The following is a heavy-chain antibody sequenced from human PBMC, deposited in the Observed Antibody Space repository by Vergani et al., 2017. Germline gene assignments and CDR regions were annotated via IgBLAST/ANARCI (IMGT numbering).Heavy chain of an antibody. CDR3: ARDLRLLYNRFDP. Sequence: VQLLESGGDLVQPGRSLRLPCAASGFTFNQYGMHWVRQAPGKGLEWVAVTWYDGNNKQYADSVKGRFTISRDNSKSTMYLQMNSLRDEDTGVYYCARDLRLLYNRFDPWGQGTLVTVSS. J-gene: IGHJ5*02. CDR2: TWYDGNNK. V-gene: IGHV3-33*01. CDR1: GFTFNQYG. D-gene: IGHD1-14*01.